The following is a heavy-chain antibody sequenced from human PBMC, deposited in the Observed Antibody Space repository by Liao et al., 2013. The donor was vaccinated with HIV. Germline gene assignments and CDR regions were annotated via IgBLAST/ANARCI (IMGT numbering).Heavy chain of an antibody. Sequence: QVQLQESGPGLVKPSQTLSLTCTVSGGSISSGSYYWSWIRQPAGKGLEWIGRIYTSGSTNYNPSLKSRVTISVDTSKNQFSLKLSSVTAADTAVYYCAREGNYYDSSGYNYAVDYWGQGTLVTVSS. D-gene: IGHD3-22*01. V-gene: IGHV4-61*02. J-gene: IGHJ4*02. CDR2: IYTSGST. CDR1: GGSISSGSYY. CDR3: AREGNYYDSSGYNYAVDY.